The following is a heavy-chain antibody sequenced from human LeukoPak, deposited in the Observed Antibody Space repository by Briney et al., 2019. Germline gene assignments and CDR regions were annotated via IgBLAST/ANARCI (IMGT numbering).Heavy chain of an antibody. J-gene: IGHJ4*02. CDR1: GYTFTDYH. CDR3: ATGRTDIVVVPATLRNYYFDY. D-gene: IGHD2-2*01. CDR2: IIPIFGTA. Sequence: SVKVSCKASGYTFTDYHIHWVRQAPGQGLEWMGGIIPIFGTANYAQKFQGRVTVTADKSTSTAYMELSSLRSEDTAVYYCATGRTDIVVVPATLRNYYFDYWGQGTLVTVSS. V-gene: IGHV1-69*06.